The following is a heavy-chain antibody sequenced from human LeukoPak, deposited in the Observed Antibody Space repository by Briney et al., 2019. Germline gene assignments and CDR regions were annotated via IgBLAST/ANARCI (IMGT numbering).Heavy chain of an antibody. V-gene: IGHV4-30-4*01. CDR1: GASISSGDQY. J-gene: IGHJ4*02. CDR3: ARDRMNSSPCFDY. CDR2: TYSIGST. Sequence: SETLSLTCTVSGASISSGDQYWSWIRQPPGRGLEWLGHTYSIGSTYYNPSLTSRVSIAVDTPSHQSSLKLSSVTAADTALYYCARDRMNSSPCFDYWGQGSLVTVSS. D-gene: IGHD3-22*01.